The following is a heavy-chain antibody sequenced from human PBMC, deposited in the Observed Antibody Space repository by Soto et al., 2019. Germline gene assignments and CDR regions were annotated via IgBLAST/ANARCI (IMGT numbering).Heavy chain of an antibody. V-gene: IGHV1-18*01. CDR3: ARDYYDSSGYYRPNNFDY. CDR1: GYTFTSYG. Sequence: GASVKVSCKASGYTFTSYGISWVRQAPGQGLEWMGWISAYNGNTNYAQKLQGRVTMTTDTSTSTAYMELRSLRSDDTAVYYCARDYYDSSGYYRPNNFDYWGQGTTVTVSS. J-gene: IGHJ4*02. CDR2: ISAYNGNT. D-gene: IGHD3-22*01.